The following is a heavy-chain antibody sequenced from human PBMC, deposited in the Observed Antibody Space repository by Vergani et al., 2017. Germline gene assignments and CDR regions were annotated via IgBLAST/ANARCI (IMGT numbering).Heavy chain of an antibody. Sequence: EVQLVESGGGLVKPGGSLRLSCAASGFTFSSYSMNWVRQAPGKGLEWVSSISSSSSYIYYADSVKGRFTISRDNAKNSLYLQMNSLRAEDTAVYYCARDMSTYYYDSSGYYFDYWGQGTLVTVSS. CDR3: ARDMSTYYYDSSGYYFDY. CDR1: GFTFSSYS. D-gene: IGHD3-22*01. CDR2: ISSSSSYI. J-gene: IGHJ4*02. V-gene: IGHV3-21*01.